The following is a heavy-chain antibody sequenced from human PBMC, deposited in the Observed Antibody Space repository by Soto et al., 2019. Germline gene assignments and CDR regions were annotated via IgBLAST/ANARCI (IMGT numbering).Heavy chain of an antibody. CDR3: ARGPGARGDNCYLHD. J-gene: IGHJ4*03. CDR2: IIPIFGTA. Sequence: SVKVSCKASGGTFSSYAISWVRQAPGQGLEWMGGIIPIFGTANYAQKIKGRVTITADESTSTAYMELSSLRSEDTAVYKSARGPGARGDNCYLHDWGQGTMVTVSS. D-gene: IGHD1-20*01. V-gene: IGHV1-69*13. CDR1: GGTFSSYA.